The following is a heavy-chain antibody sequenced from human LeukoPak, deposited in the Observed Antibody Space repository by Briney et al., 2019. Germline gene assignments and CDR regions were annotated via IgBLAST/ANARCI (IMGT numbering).Heavy chain of an antibody. D-gene: IGHD6-13*01. CDR1: GFTFSDYY. Sequence: PGGSLRLSCAASGFTFSDYYMSWIRQAPGKGLEWVSVLYSGGNTYHADSVKGRFTISRDNSKNTLYLHMNSLRAEDTAVYYCAREGASSSFGYWGQGTLVTVSS. CDR2: LYSGGNT. V-gene: IGHV3-53*01. CDR3: AREGASSSFGY. J-gene: IGHJ4*02.